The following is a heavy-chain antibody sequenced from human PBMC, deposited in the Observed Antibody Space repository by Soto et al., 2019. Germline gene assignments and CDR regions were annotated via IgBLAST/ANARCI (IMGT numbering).Heavy chain of an antibody. J-gene: IGHJ6*02. CDR2: IYSSGST. CDR3: ARDYPYFTVTTSGGMDV. D-gene: IGHD4-17*01. V-gene: IGHV4-59*01. Sequence: SETLSLTCTVSGGSIDNIYWSWIRQPPGKGLEWIGYIYSSGSTNYNPSLKSRVTISVDTSKNQFSLKLSSVTAADTAVYFCARDYPYFTVTTSGGMDVWGQGTTVTVSS. CDR1: GGSIDNIY.